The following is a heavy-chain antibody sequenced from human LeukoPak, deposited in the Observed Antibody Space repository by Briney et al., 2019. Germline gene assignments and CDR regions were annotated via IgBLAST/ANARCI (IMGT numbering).Heavy chain of an antibody. D-gene: IGHD5-18*01. CDR2: ISGSGGST. V-gene: IGHV3-23*01. J-gene: IGHJ5*02. CDR3: AKVSGYSYGSNWLDP. Sequence: PGGSLRLSCAASGFTFSSYAMSWVRQAPGKGLEWVSAISGSGGSTYYADSVKGRFTISRDNSKNTLYLQMDSLRAEDTAVYYCAKVSGYSYGSNWLDPWGQGTLVTVSS. CDR1: GFTFSSYA.